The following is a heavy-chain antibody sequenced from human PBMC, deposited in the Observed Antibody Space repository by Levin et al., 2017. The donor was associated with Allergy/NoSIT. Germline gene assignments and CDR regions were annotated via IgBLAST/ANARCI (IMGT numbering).Heavy chain of an antibody. V-gene: IGHV3-48*01. J-gene: IGHJ4*02. Sequence: GGSLRLSCAASGFIFSSYAMNWVRQAPGKGLEWISYISSSGSTIYYADSVKGRFTISRDNAKNSLYLQMNSLRAEDTAVYYCARDPSGYSYGYRSFDSWGQGALVTVSS. CDR1: GFIFSSYA. CDR2: ISSSGSTI. CDR3: ARDPSGYSYGYRSFDS. D-gene: IGHD5-18*01.